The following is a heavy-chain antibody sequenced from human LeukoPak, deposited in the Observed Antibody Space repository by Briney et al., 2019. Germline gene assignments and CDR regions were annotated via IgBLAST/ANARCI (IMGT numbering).Heavy chain of an antibody. D-gene: IGHD2-15*01. CDR1: GFTFSGSA. V-gene: IGHV3-73*01. CDR2: IRSKANSYAT. CDR3: ARPEASYSKYYYYGMDV. Sequence: GGSLRLSCAASGFTFSGSAMHWVRQASGKGLEWVGRIRSKANSYATAYAASVKGRFTISRDDSKNTAYLQMNSLRAEDTAVYYCARPEASYSKYYYYGMDVWGQGTTVTVSS. J-gene: IGHJ6*02.